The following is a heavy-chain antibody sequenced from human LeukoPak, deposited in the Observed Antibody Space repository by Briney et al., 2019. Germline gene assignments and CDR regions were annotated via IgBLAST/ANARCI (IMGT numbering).Heavy chain of an antibody. V-gene: IGHV1-2*02. J-gene: IGHJ4*02. CDR2: INPNNGGT. Sequence: ASVKVSCKASGYTFTGYYMHWVRQAPGQGLEWMGWINPNNGGTNYAQKFQGRVTMTRDTSISTAYMELSRLRSDDTAVYYCVRSLPAAIQKFDYWGQGTLVTVSS. D-gene: IGHD2-2*01. CDR3: VRSLPAAIQKFDY. CDR1: GYTFTGYY.